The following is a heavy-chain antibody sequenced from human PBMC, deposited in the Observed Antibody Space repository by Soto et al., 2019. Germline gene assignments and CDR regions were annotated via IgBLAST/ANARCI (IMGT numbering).Heavy chain of an antibody. D-gene: IGHD2-15*01. CDR1: GFTLTSYA. V-gene: IGHV3-23*01. CDR2: FSGSDGST. Sequence: GGSLRLSCAASGFTLTSYAMSWVRQAPGKGLEWVSTFSGSDGSTNYADSVKGRFTISRDTSKNTLFLQMNSLRAEDTAVYYCTVPAATWAYYFDYWGQGALVTVSS. CDR3: TVPAATWAYYFDY. J-gene: IGHJ4*02.